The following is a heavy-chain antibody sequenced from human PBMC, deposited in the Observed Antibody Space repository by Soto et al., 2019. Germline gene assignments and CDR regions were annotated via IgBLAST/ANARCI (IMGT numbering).Heavy chain of an antibody. V-gene: IGHV3-74*01. CDR3: ARDRVESGYPEYFQH. J-gene: IGHJ1*01. CDR1: GFTFSPFW. Sequence: GGSLRLSCAASGFTFSPFWMHWVRQAPGKGLVWLSHINSDGSTIVYAESVKGRFTISRDNAKNTLYLQMNSLRAEDTAVYYCARDRVESGYPEYFQHWGQGTLVTVSS. CDR2: INSDGSTI. D-gene: IGHD3-22*01.